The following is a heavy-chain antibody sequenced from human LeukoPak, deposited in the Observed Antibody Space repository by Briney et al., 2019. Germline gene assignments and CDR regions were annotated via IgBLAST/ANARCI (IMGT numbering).Heavy chain of an antibody. Sequence: PSETLSLTCTVSSGSISSSNWWSWVRHPPGKGLGWIGEIYHSGSTNYNPSLKSRVTISVDKPKNQLYLKLSSVTAADTAVYYCAREGGPKRDWFIWGDWFDPWGQGTLVTVSS. V-gene: IGHV4-4*02. CDR2: IYHSGST. D-gene: IGHD3/OR15-3a*01. CDR1: SGSISSSNW. J-gene: IGHJ5*02. CDR3: AREGGPKRDWFIWGDWFDP.